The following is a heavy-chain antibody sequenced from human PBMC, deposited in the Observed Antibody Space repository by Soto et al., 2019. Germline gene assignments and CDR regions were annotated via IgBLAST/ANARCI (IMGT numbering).Heavy chain of an antibody. V-gene: IGHV4-4*07. CDR1: GGSISTYY. J-gene: IGHJ6*02. Sequence: PSETLSLTCTVSGGSISTYYWNWIRQPAGRGLEWIGRIYSSGSTSFNPSSSNPSLKSRVTMSVDTSKRQFSFNLSSVTAADTGINYCARVPQRGYNLCTGIMDVWGQGFTVTVSS. CDR3: ARVPQRGYNLCTGIMDV. D-gene: IGHD5-18*01. CDR2: IYSSGSTSFNPS.